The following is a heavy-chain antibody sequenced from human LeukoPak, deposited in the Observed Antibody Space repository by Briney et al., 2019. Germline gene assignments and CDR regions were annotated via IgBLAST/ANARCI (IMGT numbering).Heavy chain of an antibody. CDR1: GFTFSSYA. D-gene: IGHD6-6*01. J-gene: IGHJ4*02. CDR3: ARLEEESIANY. CDR2: ISYDGSNK. V-gene: IGHV3-30-3*01. Sequence: PGGSLRLSCAASGFTFSSYAMHWVRQAPGKGLEWVAVISYDGSNKYYADSVKGRFTISRDNSKNTLYLQMNGLRAEDTAVYYCARLEEESIANYWGQGTLVTVSS.